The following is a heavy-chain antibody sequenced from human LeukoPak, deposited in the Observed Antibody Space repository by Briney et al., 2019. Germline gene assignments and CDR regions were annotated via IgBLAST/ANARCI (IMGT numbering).Heavy chain of an antibody. CDR1: GFAFSSYA. J-gene: IGHJ4*02. V-gene: IGHV3-23*01. CDR2: ISGSGGST. D-gene: IGHD4-17*01. CDR3: AKDPDSVTTCLDS. Sequence: PGGSLRLSCAASGFAFSSYAMSWVRQAPGKGLEWVSSISGSGGSTHYADSMKGRFTISRDNSKSTLYLQMNSLRVEDTAVYYCAKDPDSVTTCLDSWGQGTLVAVSS.